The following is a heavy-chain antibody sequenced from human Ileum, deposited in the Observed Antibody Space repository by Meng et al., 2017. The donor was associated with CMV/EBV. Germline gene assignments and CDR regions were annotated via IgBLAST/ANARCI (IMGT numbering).Heavy chain of an antibody. CDR1: GGSFSSFS. CDR2: INHRGTT. Sequence: QGPVQQWGAGLLKPSETLSLTCGVNGGSFSSFSWTWIRQPPGKGPEWIGDINHRGTTNYSPSLKSRVTISIDTSKKQFSLRLSSLTAADTAVYYCTRGRVGDWGFDFWGQGTLVTVSS. D-gene: IGHD1-26*01. J-gene: IGHJ4*02. CDR3: TRGRVGDWGFDF. V-gene: IGHV4-34*02.